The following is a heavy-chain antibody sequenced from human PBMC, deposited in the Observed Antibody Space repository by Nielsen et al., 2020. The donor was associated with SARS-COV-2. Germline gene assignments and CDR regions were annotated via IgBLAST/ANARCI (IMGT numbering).Heavy chain of an antibody. CDR1: GFTFSSYS. J-gene: IGHJ6*02. V-gene: IGHV3-48*01. CDR3: ARRTDV. CDR2: ISSSSSTI. Sequence: GESLKISCAASGFTFSSYSMNWVRQAPGKGLEWVSYISSSSSTIYYADSVKGRFTISRDNAKDSLYLQMNSLRAEDTAVYYCARRTDVWGQGTTVTVSS.